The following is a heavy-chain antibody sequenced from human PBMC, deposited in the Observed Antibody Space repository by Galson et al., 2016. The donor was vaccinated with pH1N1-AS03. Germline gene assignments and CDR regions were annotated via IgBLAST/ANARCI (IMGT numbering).Heavy chain of an antibody. V-gene: IGHV2-70*11. Sequence: PALVKPTQTLTVTCTFSGFSLTTSGMCVSWIRQPPGKALEWLARIDWGDDKYYTTSLKTRLTISQDTSKNQVVLTMTDMDPVDTATYYCARGYSGSYFHWFDPWGQGTLVTVSS. D-gene: IGHD1-26*01. J-gene: IGHJ5*02. CDR3: ARGYSGSYFHWFDP. CDR1: GFSLTTSGMC. CDR2: IDWGDDK.